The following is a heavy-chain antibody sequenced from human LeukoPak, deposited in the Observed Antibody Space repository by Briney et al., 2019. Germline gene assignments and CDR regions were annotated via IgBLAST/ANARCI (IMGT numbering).Heavy chain of an antibody. CDR3: AKDSGSYFGLFDY. J-gene: IGHJ4*02. CDR2: ISGSGGST. CDR1: GFTFSSYA. D-gene: IGHD1-26*01. V-gene: IGHV3-23*01. Sequence: PGGSLRLSCAASGFTFSSYAMSWVRQAPGKGLEWVAAISGSGGSTYYADSVKGRFTISRDNSKKTLYLQMNSLRAEDTAVYYCAKDSGSYFGLFDYWGQGTLVTVSS.